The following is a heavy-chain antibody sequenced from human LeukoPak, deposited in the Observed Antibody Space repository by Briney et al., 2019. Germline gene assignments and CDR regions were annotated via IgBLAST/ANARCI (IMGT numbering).Heavy chain of an antibody. J-gene: IGHJ4*02. CDR1: GGSISSGSYY. CDR2: IYYSGST. D-gene: IGHD3-22*01. CDR3: ARGSSGYYYGPYYFDY. V-gene: IGHV4-61*01. Sequence: PSETLSLTCTVSGGSISSGSYYWSWIRQPPGKGLEWIGYIYYSGSTNYNPSLKSRVTISVDTSKNQFSLKLSSVTAADTAVYYCARGSSGYYYGPYYFDYWGQGTLVTVSS.